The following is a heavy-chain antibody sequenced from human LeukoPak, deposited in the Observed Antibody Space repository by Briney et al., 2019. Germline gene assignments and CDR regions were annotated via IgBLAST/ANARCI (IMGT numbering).Heavy chain of an antibody. CDR2: INTDGSTT. V-gene: IGHV3-74*01. CDR1: GLTFSSNL. CDR3: ARESRWELDY. J-gene: IGHJ4*02. D-gene: IGHD1-26*01. Sequence: HTGGSLRLSCAGSGLTFSSNLMHWVRQAPGKGLVWVSRINTDGSTTNYEESVKGRFTISRDNAKNTLYLQMNSLRDEDTAVYYCARESRWELDYWGQGTLVTVSS.